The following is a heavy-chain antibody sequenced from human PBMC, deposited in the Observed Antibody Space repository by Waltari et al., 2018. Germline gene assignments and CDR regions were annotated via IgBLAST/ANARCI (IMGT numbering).Heavy chain of an antibody. J-gene: IGHJ4*02. CDR3: ARDVGARGDFDY. V-gene: IGHV3-21*01. D-gene: IGHD1-26*01. Sequence: EVQLVESGGGLVKPGGSLRLSCAASGFNFSSYRMNWVRQAPGKGLEWVSSISSSSSYIYYADSVKGRFTISRDNAKNSLYLQMNSLRAEDTAVYYCARDVGARGDFDYWGQGTLVTVSS. CDR1: GFNFSSYR. CDR2: ISSSSSYI.